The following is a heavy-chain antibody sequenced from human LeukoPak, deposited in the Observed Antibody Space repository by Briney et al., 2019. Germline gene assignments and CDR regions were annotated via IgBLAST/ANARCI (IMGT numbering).Heavy chain of an antibody. V-gene: IGHV1-2*04. CDR1: GYTFTGYY. D-gene: IGHD6-19*01. CDR2: INPNSGGT. J-gene: IGHJ5*02. CDR3: ARDQAVAGTLNWFDP. Sequence: ALVKVSCKASGYTFTGYYMHWVRQAPGQGLEWMGWINPNSGGTNYAQKFQGWVTMTRDTSISTAYMELSRLRSDDTAVYYCARDQAVAGTLNWFDPWGQGTLVTVSS.